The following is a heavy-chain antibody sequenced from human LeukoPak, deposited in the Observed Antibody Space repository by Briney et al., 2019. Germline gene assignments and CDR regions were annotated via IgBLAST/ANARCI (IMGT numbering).Heavy chain of an antibody. D-gene: IGHD2-2*01. CDR1: GYTFTSYD. Sequence: ASVKVSCKASGYTFTSYDINWVRQATGQGLEWMGWMNPNSGNTGYAQKFQGRVTMTRNTSISTAYMELSSLRSEDTAVYYCATGTREYQLPPEYYYGMDVRGQGTTVTVSS. CDR3: ATGTREYQLPPEYYYGMDV. J-gene: IGHJ6*02. CDR2: MNPNSGNT. V-gene: IGHV1-8*01.